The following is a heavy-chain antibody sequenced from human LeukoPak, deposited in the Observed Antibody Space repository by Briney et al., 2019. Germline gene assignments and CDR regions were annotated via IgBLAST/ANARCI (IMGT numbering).Heavy chain of an antibody. CDR2: ISTSSSYI. V-gene: IGHV3-21*01. D-gene: IGHD3-16*02. CDR3: ARVPAGVIGMKDAFDI. J-gene: IGHJ3*02. CDR1: GFTFSSYE. Sequence: AGGSLRLSCAASGFTFSSYEMNWVRQAPGKGLEWVSSISTSSSYIYYADSVKGRFTISRHNAKNSLYLQMNSLRAEDTAVYYCARVPAGVIGMKDAFDIWGQGTMVTVSS.